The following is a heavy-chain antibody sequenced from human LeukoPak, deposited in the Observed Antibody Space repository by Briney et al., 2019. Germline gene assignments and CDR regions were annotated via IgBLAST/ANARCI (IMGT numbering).Heavy chain of an antibody. J-gene: IGHJ3*02. CDR1: GGSFSGYY. D-gene: IGHD5-12*01. Sequence: SESLSLTCAVYGGSFSGYYWSWIRQPPGKGLEWIGEINHSGSTNYNPSLKSRVTISVDTSKNQFSLKLSSVTAADTAVYYCARARRKWLRSVGAFDIWGQGTMVTVSS. CDR2: INHSGST. V-gene: IGHV4-34*01. CDR3: ARARRKWLRSVGAFDI.